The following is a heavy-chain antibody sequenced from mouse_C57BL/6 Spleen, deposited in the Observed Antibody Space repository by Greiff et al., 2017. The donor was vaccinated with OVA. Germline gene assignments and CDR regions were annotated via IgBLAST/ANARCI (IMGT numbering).Heavy chain of an antibody. V-gene: IGHV1-61*01. J-gene: IGHJ1*03. D-gene: IGHD2-3*01. CDR1: GYTFTSYW. CDR3: ARDGYYGRYFDV. Sequence: QVQLQQSGAELVRPGSSVKLSCKASGYTFTSYWMDWVKQRPGQGLEWIGNIYPSDSETHYNQKFKDKATLTVDKSSSTAYMQLSSLTSEDSAVYYCARDGYYGRYFDVWGTGTTVTVSS. CDR2: IYPSDSET.